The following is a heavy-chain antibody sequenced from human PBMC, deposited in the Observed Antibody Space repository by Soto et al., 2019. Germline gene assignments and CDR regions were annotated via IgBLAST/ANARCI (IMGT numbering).Heavy chain of an antibody. J-gene: IGHJ5*02. CDR3: ARHHYYFWSGYYVWFDP. CDR2: ISAYNGNT. D-gene: IGHD3-3*01. Sequence: GASVKVSCKASGYTFTSYGISWVRQAPGQGLEWMGWISAYNGNTNYAQKLQGRVTMTTDTSTSTAYMELRSLRSDDTAVYYCARHHYYFWSGYYVWFDPCGEGTLVTVSS. V-gene: IGHV1-18*04. CDR1: GYTFTSYG.